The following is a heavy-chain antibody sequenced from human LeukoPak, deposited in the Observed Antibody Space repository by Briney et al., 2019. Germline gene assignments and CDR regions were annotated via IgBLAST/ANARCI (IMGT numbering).Heavy chain of an antibody. V-gene: IGHV3-30*02. CDR3: ARQRYPQTGFDY. J-gene: IGHJ4*02. CDR2: IRYDGSNK. CDR1: GFTFSSYG. Sequence: PGGSLRLSCAASGFTFSSYGMHWVRQAPGKGLEWVAFIRYDGSNKYYADSVKGRFTISRDNSKNTLYLQMNSLRAEDTAVYYCARQRYPQTGFDYWGQGTLVTVSS. D-gene: IGHD4-17*01.